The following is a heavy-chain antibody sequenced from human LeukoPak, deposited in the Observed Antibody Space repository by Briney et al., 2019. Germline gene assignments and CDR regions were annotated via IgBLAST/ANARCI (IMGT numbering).Heavy chain of an antibody. CDR3: ARDPGEGWLVQFDY. J-gene: IGHJ4*02. D-gene: IGHD6-19*01. V-gene: IGHV4-30-2*01. Sequence: SQTLSLTCAVSGGSISSGGYSWSWIRQPPGKGLEWIGYIYHSGSTYYNPSLKSRVTISVDRSKNQFSLKLSSVTAADTAVYYCARDPGEGWLVQFDYWGQGTLVTVSS. CDR2: IYHSGST. CDR1: GGSISSGGYS.